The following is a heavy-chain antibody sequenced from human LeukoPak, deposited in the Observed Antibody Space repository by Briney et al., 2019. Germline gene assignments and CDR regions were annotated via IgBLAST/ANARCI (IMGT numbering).Heavy chain of an antibody. J-gene: IGHJ4*02. Sequence: GASVKVSCKASGYTFTGCHMHWVRQAPGQGLEWMGRINPNSGGTNYAQKFQGRVTMTRDTSISTAYMELSRLRSDDTAVYYCARGGSGWLDYFDYWGRGTLVTVSS. CDR1: GYTFTGCH. CDR3: ARGGSGWLDYFDY. V-gene: IGHV1-2*06. CDR2: INPNSGGT. D-gene: IGHD6-19*01.